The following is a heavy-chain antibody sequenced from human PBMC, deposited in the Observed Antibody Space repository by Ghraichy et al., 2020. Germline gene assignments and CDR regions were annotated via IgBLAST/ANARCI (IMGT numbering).Heavy chain of an antibody. D-gene: IGHD4-17*01. V-gene: IGHV3-30-3*01. J-gene: IGHJ4*02. Sequence: LSLTCAASGFTFSSYAMHWVRQAPGKGLEWVAVISYDGSNKYYADSVKDRFTISRDNSKNTLYLQMNSLRAEDTAVYYCAREDEITVTTPGSYFDYWGQGTLVTVSS. CDR2: ISYDGSNK. CDR1: GFTFSSYA. CDR3: AREDEITVTTPGSYFDY.